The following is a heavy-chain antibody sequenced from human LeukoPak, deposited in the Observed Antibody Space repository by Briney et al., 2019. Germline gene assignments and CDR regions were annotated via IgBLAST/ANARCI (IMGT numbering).Heavy chain of an antibody. V-gene: IGHV4-34*01. CDR3: AREVWNYDILTGYSLWYFQH. D-gene: IGHD3-9*01. Sequence: SETLSLTCAVYGGSFSGYYWSWIRQPPGKGLEWIGEINHSGSTNYNPSLKSRVTISVDTSKNQFSLKLSSVTAADTAVYYCAREVWNYDILTGYSLWYFQHWGQGTLVTVSS. CDR2: INHSGST. CDR1: GGSFSGYY. J-gene: IGHJ1*01.